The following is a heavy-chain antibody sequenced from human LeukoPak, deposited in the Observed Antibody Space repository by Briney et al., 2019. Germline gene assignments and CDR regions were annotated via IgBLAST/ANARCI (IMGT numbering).Heavy chain of an antibody. CDR2: AGWADGST. V-gene: IGHV3-43*01. CDR3: AKELDTMFFDY. J-gene: IGHJ4*02. CDR1: GFNFDRYT. Sequence: PGGSLRLSCATSGFNFDRYTIHWVGQAPGKGLEGVSLAGWADGSTYYSDSVRGRFTISRDSGKNSVYLQMNSLTTDDTAFYFCAKELDTMFFDYWGQGALVTVSS. D-gene: IGHD5-18*01.